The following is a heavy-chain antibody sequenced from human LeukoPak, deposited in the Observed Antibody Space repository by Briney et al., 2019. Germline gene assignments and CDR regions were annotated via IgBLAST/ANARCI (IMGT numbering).Heavy chain of an antibody. CDR2: IWYDGSNK. J-gene: IGHJ4*02. CDR3: ARDSIGSRYFDF. D-gene: IGHD2/OR15-2a*01. CDR1: GFTFSTYG. V-gene: IGHV3-33*01. Sequence: GGALRLSCAASGFTFSTYGAHWVRQAPGKGLEWVALIWYDGSNKHYADSVKGRFTISRDNAKNSLYLQMNSLRAEDTAFYYCARDSIGSRYFDFWGQGTLVTVSS.